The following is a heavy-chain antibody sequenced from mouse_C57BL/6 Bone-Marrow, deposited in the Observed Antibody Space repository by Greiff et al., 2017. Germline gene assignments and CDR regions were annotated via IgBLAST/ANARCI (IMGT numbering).Heavy chain of an antibody. Sequence: QVQLQQSGAELARPGASVKLSCKASGYTFTSYGISWVKQRPGQGLEWIGEIYPSSGNTYYNEKFKGKATLTADKSSSTACLELRSLTSEASAVDFCAVRYCWKFAYWGQGTLVTVSA. D-gene: IGHD1-1*01. CDR1: GYTFTSYG. CDR2: IYPSSGNT. V-gene: IGHV1-81*01. J-gene: IGHJ3*01. CDR3: AVRYCWKFAY.